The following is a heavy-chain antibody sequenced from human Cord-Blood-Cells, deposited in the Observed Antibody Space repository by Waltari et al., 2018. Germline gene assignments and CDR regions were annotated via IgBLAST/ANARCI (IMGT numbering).Heavy chain of an antibody. J-gene: IGHJ4*02. CDR3: ARGLRYFDWLYDY. V-gene: IGHV4-39*01. CDR1: GDSIISSSYY. Sequence: QLQLQESGPGLVKPSEILSLPCPVSGDSIISSSYYRGWIRQPPGKGLEWIGSIYYSGSTYYNPSLKSRVTISVDTSKNQFSLKLSSVTAADTAVYYCARGLRYFDWLYDYWGQGTLVTVSS. D-gene: IGHD3-9*01. CDR2: IYYSGST.